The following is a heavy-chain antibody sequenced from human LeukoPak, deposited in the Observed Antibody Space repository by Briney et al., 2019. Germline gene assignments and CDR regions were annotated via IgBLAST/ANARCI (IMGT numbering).Heavy chain of an antibody. Sequence: SETLSLTCTVSGGSISNNYWSWVRQPPGKRLEWIAYIQYPGTTDYNPSLKSRVTISLESPENQFSLKLSSVTAADTAIYYCVRHGIEDPGRVLFDYWGRGTLVTVSS. CDR2: IQYPGTT. V-gene: IGHV4-59*08. D-gene: IGHD1-26*01. CDR1: GGSISNNY. J-gene: IGHJ4*02. CDR3: VRHGIEDPGRVLFDY.